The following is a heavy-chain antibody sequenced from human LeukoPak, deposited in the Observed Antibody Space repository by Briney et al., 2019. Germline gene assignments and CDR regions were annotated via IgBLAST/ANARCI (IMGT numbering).Heavy chain of an antibody. Sequence: SETLSLTCTVSGGSISSYYWGWIRQPPGKGLEWIGSIYYSGSTYYNPSLKSRVTISVDTSKNQFSLKLSSVTAADTAVYYCAREYASSGYYYASDAFDIWGQGTMVTVSS. J-gene: IGHJ3*02. V-gene: IGHV4-39*07. CDR1: GGSISSYY. D-gene: IGHD3-22*01. CDR2: IYYSGST. CDR3: AREYASSGYYYASDAFDI.